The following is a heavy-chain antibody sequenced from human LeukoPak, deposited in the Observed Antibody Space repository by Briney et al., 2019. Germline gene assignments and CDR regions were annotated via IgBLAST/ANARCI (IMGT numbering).Heavy chain of an antibody. D-gene: IGHD6-19*01. CDR1: GFTFSSYG. V-gene: IGHV3-33*01. J-gene: IGHJ4*02. CDR2: IWYDGSNE. Sequence: PGGSLRLSCAASGFTFSSYGMHWVRQAPCKGLEWVAVIWYDGSNEYYADSVKGRFTISRDNPKNTLYLQMNSLRAEDTAVYYCARRVGGTIDYWGQGTLVTVSS. CDR3: ARRVGGTIDY.